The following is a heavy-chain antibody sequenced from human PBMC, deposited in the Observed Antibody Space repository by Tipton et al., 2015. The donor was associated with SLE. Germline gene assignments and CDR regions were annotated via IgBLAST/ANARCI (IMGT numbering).Heavy chain of an antibody. D-gene: IGHD2/OR15-2a*01. CDR2: ISAGWLSHI. V-gene: IGHV3-21*03. CDR1: GFTFGEFG. CDR3: ARTFTVNDAFDF. J-gene: IGHJ3*01. Sequence: SLRLSCTASGFTFGEFGMTWFRQAPGKGLEWVSSISAGWLSHIFYADSVKGRFAVSRDNAKNSVFLQMNSLRVEDTGVYYCARTFTVNDAFDFWGQGTVVTVSS.